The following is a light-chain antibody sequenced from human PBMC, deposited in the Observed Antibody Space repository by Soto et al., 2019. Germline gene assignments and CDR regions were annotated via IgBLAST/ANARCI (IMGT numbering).Light chain of an antibody. CDR2: NDD. V-gene: IGLV3-21*02. J-gene: IGLJ1*01. Sequence: SYELTQPPSVSVAPGQTATISCGGNDLATYSVHWYQLKPGQAPVLVVYNDDARPSGIPERFSGSNSGNAATLTISRVEAGDEADYFCQVWDNNTDHFFVFGPGTKVTVL. CDR3: QVWDNNTDHFFV. CDR1: DLATYS.